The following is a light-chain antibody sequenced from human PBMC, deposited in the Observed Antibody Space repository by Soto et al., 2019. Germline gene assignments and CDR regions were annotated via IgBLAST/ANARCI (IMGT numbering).Light chain of an antibody. CDR1: QSVTSY. V-gene: IGKV3-20*01. CDR2: GAS. Sequence: EIVLTQSPGTLSLSPGERATLSCRASQSVTSYLAWYQQTPGPPPRVLIYGASIRATGIPDRFSGSGSGTDFTLTISRLEPEDFAVYYCQQYGSSPRTFGQGTKVEVK. CDR3: QQYGSSPRT. J-gene: IGKJ1*01.